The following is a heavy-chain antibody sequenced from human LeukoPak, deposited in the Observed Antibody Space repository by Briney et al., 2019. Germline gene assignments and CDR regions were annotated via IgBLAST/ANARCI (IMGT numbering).Heavy chain of an antibody. CDR1: GFTFSSYA. J-gene: IGHJ4*02. D-gene: IGHD2-2*01. CDR3: VKDNGQSTFDY. V-gene: IGHV3-64D*09. CDR2: ISSNGGLT. Sequence: AGSLRLSCSASGFTFSSYAIHWVRQAPGKGLEYVSAISSNGGLTYYADSVKGRFTISRDNSKNTLYLQMSSLRADDTAVYYCVKDNGQSTFDYWGQGNLVTVSS.